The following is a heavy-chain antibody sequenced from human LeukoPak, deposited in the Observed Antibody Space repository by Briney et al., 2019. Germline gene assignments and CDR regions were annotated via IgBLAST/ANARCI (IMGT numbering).Heavy chain of an antibody. Sequence: PSETLSLTCAVSGGSISSGGYSWSWIRQPPGKGLEWIGYIYHSGRTYYNPSLKSRVTISIDRSKNQFSLRLSSVTAADTAVYYWAGGGGEEFGEYDVFDYWGQGTLVTVSS. D-gene: IGHD3-10*01. J-gene: IGHJ4*02. CDR1: GGSISSGGYS. CDR2: IYHSGRT. V-gene: IGHV4-30-2*01. CDR3: AGGGGEEFGEYDVFDY.